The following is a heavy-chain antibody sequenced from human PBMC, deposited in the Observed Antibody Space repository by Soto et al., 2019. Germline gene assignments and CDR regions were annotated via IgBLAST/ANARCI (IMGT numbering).Heavy chain of an antibody. J-gene: IGHJ3*01. D-gene: IGHD2-15*01. CDR1: GYTFTRYA. CDR2: VNAGNGNT. V-gene: IGHV1-3*01. Sequence: QVQLVQSGAEVKKPGASVKVSCKASGYTFTRYAIHSVRQAPGQRLVWMGWVNAGNGNTKSRRKFQRRVDLTRDTSASTAYMELSSLRSEDSAVYYCARETPPDCSGSRCYWSDASDVWGQGTTVTVSS. CDR3: ARETPPDCSGSRCYWSDASDV.